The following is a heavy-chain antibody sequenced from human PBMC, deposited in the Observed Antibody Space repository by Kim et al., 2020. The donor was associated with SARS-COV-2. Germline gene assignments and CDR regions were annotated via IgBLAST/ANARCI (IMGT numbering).Heavy chain of an antibody. CDR1: GVSIRNYY. Sequence: SETLSLTCTVSGVSIRNYYWSWIRQPPGKGLEWIGYMYYSGNPNYNPSLYNPSLKSRVTISVDTSKNQFSLNLTSVTAADTAIYYCARGDRRSFDWVLDYWRQGPLVTVSS. D-gene: IGHD3-9*01. CDR3: ARGDRRSFDWVLDY. J-gene: IGHJ4*02. CDR2: MYYSGNP. V-gene: IGHV4-59*01.